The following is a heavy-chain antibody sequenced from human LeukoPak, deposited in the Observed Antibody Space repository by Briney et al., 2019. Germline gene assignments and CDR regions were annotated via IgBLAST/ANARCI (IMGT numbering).Heavy chain of an antibody. CDR1: GGSISSGDYY. CDR2: VYYSGNT. V-gene: IGHV4-30-4*01. D-gene: IGHD2/OR15-2a*01. Sequence: PSETLSLTCTVSGGSISSGDYYWSWIRQPPGKGLEWIGYVYYSGNTYYSPSVKSRVTISVDKSKNPFSLKLSSVTAADTAVYYCARHYPLSDPLYGMDVWGQGTTVTVSS. J-gene: IGHJ6*02. CDR3: ARHYPLSDPLYGMDV.